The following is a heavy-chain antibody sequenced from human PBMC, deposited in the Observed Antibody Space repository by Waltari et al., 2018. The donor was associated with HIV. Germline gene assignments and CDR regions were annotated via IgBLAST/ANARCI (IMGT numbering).Heavy chain of an antibody. CDR1: GFTFSNYG. V-gene: IGHV3-30*02. D-gene: IGHD3-22*01. J-gene: IGHJ4*02. CDR2: TRYDETNK. CDR3: AKAPHHYDSSGPVY. Sequence: CPASGFTFSNYGMHWVRQAPGKGLQWVAFTRYDETNKYYVDSVKGRFIISRDNSKNTLSLQMHSLRAEDTAVYYCAKAPHHYDSSGPVYWGQGTLVTVSS.